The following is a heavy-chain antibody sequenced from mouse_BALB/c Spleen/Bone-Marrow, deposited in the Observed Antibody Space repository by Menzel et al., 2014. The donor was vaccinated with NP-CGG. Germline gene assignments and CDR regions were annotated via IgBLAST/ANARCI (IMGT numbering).Heavy chain of an antibody. V-gene: IGHV5-6-3*01. CDR3: ARGRDWFDY. CDR2: ISGSGSST. J-gene: IGHJ2*01. Sequence: DVKLVESGGGLVQPGGSLKLSCAASGFTFSGYGMSWVRQTPDKGLELVATISGSGSSTYYPDSVKGRFTISRDNARNTLYLQMSGLKSGDTAMYYCARGRDWFDYWGQGTTLTVSS. D-gene: IGHD3-3*01. CDR1: GFTFSGYG.